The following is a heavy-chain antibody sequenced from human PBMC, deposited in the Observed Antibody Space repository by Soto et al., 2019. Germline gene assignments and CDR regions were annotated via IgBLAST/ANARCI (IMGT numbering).Heavy chain of an antibody. CDR2: ISSSSSYI. J-gene: IGHJ6*02. CDR1: GFTFSSYS. CDR3: ARDGYYYGSGFDAPGGMDV. D-gene: IGHD3-10*01. V-gene: IGHV3-21*01. Sequence: GGSLRLSCAASGFTFSSYSMNWVRQAPGKGLEWVSSISSSSSYIYYADSVKGRFTISRDNAKNSLYLQMNSLRAEDTAVYYCARDGYYYGSGFDAPGGMDVWGQGTTVTVSS.